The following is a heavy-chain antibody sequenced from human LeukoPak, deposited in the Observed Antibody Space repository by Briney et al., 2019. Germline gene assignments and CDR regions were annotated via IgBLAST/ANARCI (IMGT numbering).Heavy chain of an antibody. Sequence: PGGPLTLPWAASGFPFSSYGMHWVRQAPGKGLEGVAFIRYDGSNKYYADSVKGRFTIYRDNSKNTLYLQMNSLRAEDTAVYYCAKDLLWFGELFGAFDIWGQGTMVTVSS. V-gene: IGHV3-30*02. D-gene: IGHD3-10*01. CDR3: AKDLLWFGELFGAFDI. CDR2: IRYDGSNK. CDR1: GFPFSSYG. J-gene: IGHJ3*02.